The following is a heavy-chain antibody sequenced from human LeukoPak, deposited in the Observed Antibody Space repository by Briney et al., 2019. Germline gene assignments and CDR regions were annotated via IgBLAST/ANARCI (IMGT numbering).Heavy chain of an antibody. CDR2: IRSKANSYAT. V-gene: IGHV3-73*01. CDR1: GFTFSGSA. J-gene: IGHJ5*02. Sequence: GGSLRLSCAASGFTFSGSAMHWVRQASGEGLEWVGRIRSKANSYATAYAASVKGRFTISRDDSKNTAYLQMNSLKTEDTAVYYCTRHSSSWFHNWFDPWGQGTLVTVSS. CDR3: TRHSSSWFHNWFDP. D-gene: IGHD6-13*01.